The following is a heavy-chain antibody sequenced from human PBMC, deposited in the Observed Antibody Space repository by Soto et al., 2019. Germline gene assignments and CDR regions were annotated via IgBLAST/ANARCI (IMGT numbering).Heavy chain of an antibody. Sequence: XGSLSLTCSASGGTFSRYSRKWVRQAPGKGLDWVALRWNDGIRKVYVDSVKGRFTISRDNSKNTLDLQMNSLRAEDTAVYYCARDDDYEANAFDYWGPGTLVTVSS. CDR3: ARDDDYEANAFDY. CDR1: GGTFSRYS. J-gene: IGHJ4*02. V-gene: IGHV3-33*01. CDR2: RWNDGIRK. D-gene: IGHD3-22*01.